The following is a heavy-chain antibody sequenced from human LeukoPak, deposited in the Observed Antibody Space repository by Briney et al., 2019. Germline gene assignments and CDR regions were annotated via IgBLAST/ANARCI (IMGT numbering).Heavy chain of an antibody. CDR1: GFTFSSYA. Sequence: GGSLRLSCAASGFTFSSYAMSWVRQAPGKGLEWVSAISGSGGSTYYADSVKGRFTISRDNFKNTLYLQMNSLRAEDTAVYYCAKESTSGDSSGYYYNYYMDVWGKGTTVTVSS. D-gene: IGHD3-22*01. CDR3: AKESTSGDSSGYYYNYYMDV. J-gene: IGHJ6*03. CDR2: ISGSGGST. V-gene: IGHV3-23*01.